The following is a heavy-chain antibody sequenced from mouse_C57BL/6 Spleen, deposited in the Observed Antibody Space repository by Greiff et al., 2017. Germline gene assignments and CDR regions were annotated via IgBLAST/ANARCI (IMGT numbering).Heavy chain of an antibody. CDR3: ARHEGTGYAMDY. D-gene: IGHD3-3*01. J-gene: IGHJ4*01. Sequence: EVKLMESGGGLVQPGGSLKLSCAASGFTFSDYYMYWVRQTPEKRLEWVAYISNGGGSTYYPDTVKGRFTISRDNAKNTLYLQMSRLKSEDTAMYYCARHEGTGYAMDYWGQGTSVTVSS. V-gene: IGHV5-12*01. CDR1: GFTFSDYY. CDR2: ISNGGGST.